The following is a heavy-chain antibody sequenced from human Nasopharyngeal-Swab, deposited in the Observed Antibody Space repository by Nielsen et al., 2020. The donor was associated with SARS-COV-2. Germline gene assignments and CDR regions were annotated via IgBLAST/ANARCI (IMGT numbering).Heavy chain of an antibody. CDR2: ISAYNGNT. D-gene: IGHD3-10*01. CDR3: ARRTTFYGSGSLLHYYYYYGMDV. Sequence: ASVKVSCKASGYTFTSYGISWVRQAPGQGLEWMGWISAYNGNTNYAQKLQGRVTMTTDTSTSTAYMELRSLRSDDTAVYYCARRTTFYGSGSLLHYYYYYGMDVWGQGTTVTVSS. V-gene: IGHV1-18*01. CDR1: GYTFTSYG. J-gene: IGHJ6*02.